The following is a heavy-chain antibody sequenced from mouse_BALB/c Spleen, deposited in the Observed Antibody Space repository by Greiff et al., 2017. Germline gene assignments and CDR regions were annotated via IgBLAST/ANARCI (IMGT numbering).Heavy chain of an antibody. D-gene: IGHD1-1*01. CDR3: TRWGITTGNAMDY. CDR1: GYTFTSYW. CDR2: IYPSDSYT. V-gene: IGHV1-69*02. J-gene: IGHJ4*01. Sequence: VQLQQPGAELVRPGASVKLSCKASGYTFTSYWINWVKQRPGQGLEWIGNIYPSDSYTNYNQKFKDKATLTVDKSSSTAYMQLSSPTSEDSAVYYCTRWGITTGNAMDYWGQGTSVTVSS.